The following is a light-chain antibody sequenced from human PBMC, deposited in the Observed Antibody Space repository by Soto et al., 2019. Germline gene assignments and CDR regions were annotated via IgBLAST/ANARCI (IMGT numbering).Light chain of an antibody. Sequence: AIQLTQSPSSLSASVGDRVTITCRASQGVSSALAWYQQKPGKPPKVLIYDGSSLQSGVPLRFRGSGSGTEFTLPITGLQPEDFGTYYCQHFQRDPFTYGQGTRLEI. CDR3: QHFQRDPFT. V-gene: IGKV1-13*02. J-gene: IGKJ5*01. CDR1: QGVSSA. CDR2: DGS.